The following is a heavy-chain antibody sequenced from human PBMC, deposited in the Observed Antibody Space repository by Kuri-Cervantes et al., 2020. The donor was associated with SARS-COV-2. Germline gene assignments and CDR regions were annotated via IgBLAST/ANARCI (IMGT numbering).Heavy chain of an antibody. J-gene: IGHJ4*02. CDR1: GFTFSSYG. Sequence: PGGSLRLSCAASGFTFSSYGMHWVRQAPGKGLEWVAFIRYDGSNKYYADSVKGRFTISRDNSKNTLYLQMNSLRAEDTAVYYCARVAVRFLEWLFFDYWGQGTLVTVSS. V-gene: IGHV3-30*02. CDR3: ARVAVRFLEWLFFDY. CDR2: IRYDGSNK. D-gene: IGHD3-3*01.